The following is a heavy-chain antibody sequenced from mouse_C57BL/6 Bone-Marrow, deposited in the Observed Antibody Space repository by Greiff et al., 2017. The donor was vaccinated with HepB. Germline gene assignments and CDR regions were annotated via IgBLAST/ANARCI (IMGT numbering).Heavy chain of an antibody. V-gene: IGHV10-1*01. D-gene: IGHD2-1*01. CDR2: IRSKSNNYAT. CDR3: VRLLYGNFAMDY. J-gene: IGHJ4*01. CDR1: GFSFNTYA. Sequence: DVHLVESGGGLVQPKGSLKLSCAASGFSFNTYAMNWVRQAPGKGLEWVARIRSKSNNYATYYADSVKDRFTISRDDSESMLYLQMNNLKTEDTAMYYCVRLLYGNFAMDYWGQGTSVTVSS.